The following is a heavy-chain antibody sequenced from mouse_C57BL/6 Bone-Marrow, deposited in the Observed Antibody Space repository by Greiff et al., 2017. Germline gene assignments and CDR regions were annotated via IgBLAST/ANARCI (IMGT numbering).Heavy chain of an antibody. CDR1: GYTFTSYG. V-gene: IGHV1-81*01. CDR3: ARCDGYLTWFAY. CDR2: IYPRSGNT. J-gene: IGHJ3*01. Sequence: VQLQQSGAELARPGASVKLSCKASGYTFTSYGISWVKQRTGQGLEWIGEIYPRSGNTYYNEKFKGKATLTADKSSSTAYMELRSLTSEDSAVYFCARCDGYLTWFAYWGQGTRVTVSA. D-gene: IGHD2-3*01.